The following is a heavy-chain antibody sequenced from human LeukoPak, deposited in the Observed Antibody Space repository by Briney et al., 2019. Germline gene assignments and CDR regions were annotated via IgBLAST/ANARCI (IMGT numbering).Heavy chain of an antibody. J-gene: IGHJ6*03. D-gene: IGHD2-2*01. V-gene: IGHV3-30*03. Sequence: GGSLRLFCAASGFTFSSYGMHWVRQAPGKGLEWVAVISYDGSNKYYADSVKGRFTISRDNSKNTLYLQMNSLRAEDTAVYYCADAAVPAAHGVQFYYYYYMDVWGKGTTVTVSS. CDR2: ISYDGSNK. CDR1: GFTFSSYG. CDR3: ADAAVPAAHGVQFYYYYYMDV.